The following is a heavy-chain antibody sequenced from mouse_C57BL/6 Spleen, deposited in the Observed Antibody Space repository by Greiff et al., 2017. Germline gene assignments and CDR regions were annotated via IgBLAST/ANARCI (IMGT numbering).Heavy chain of an antibody. CDR1: GYTFTSYW. CDR2: INPSSGYT. V-gene: IGHV1-7*01. J-gene: IGHJ4*01. CDR3: AREVYAYYSNYYAMDY. D-gene: IGHD2-5*01. Sequence: QVQLQQSGAELAKPGASVKLSCKASGYTFTSYWMHWVKQRPGQGLEWIGYINPSSGYTKYNQKFKDKATFTADKSSSTAYMQLSSLTYEDSAVYYCAREVYAYYSNYYAMDYWGQGTSVTVSS.